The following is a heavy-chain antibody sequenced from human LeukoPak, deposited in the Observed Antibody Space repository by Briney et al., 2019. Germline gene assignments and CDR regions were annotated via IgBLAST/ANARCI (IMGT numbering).Heavy chain of an antibody. CDR3: ARQPDCSGGSCYPDY. V-gene: IGHV3-23*01. Sequence: GGSLRLSCAASGFTFSSYAMSWVRQAPGKGLEWVSAISGSGGSTYYADSVKGRFTISRDNAKNSLYLQMNSLRAEDTAVYYCARQPDCSGGSCYPDYWGQGTLVTVSS. D-gene: IGHD2-15*01. J-gene: IGHJ4*02. CDR2: ISGSGGST. CDR1: GFTFSSYA.